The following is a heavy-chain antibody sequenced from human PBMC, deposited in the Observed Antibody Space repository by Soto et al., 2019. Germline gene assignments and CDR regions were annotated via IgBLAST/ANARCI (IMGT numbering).Heavy chain of an antibody. Sequence: QVQLQQWGAGLLKPSETLSLTCAVYGGSFSGYYWSWIRQPPGKGLEWIGEINHSGSTNYNPSLKSRVTISVDTSKNQFSLKLSSVTAADTAVYYCARRGGHSSSWEKGFDPWGQGTLVTVSS. D-gene: IGHD6-13*01. CDR3: ARRGGHSSSWEKGFDP. CDR2: INHSGST. CDR1: GGSFSGYY. J-gene: IGHJ5*02. V-gene: IGHV4-34*01.